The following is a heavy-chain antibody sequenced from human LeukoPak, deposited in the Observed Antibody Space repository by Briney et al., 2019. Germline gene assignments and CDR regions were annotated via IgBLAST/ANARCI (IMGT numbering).Heavy chain of an antibody. CDR1: GFTFSSYG. CDR2: ISYDGSNK. CDR3: AKVAFYDILTGYRPDYYYYGMDV. D-gene: IGHD3-9*01. V-gene: IGHV3-30*18. Sequence: GGSLRLSCAASGFTFSSYGMHWVRQAPGKGLEWVAVISYDGSNKYYADSVKGRFTISRDNSKNTLYLQMNSLRAEDTAVYYCAKVAFYDILTGYRPDYYYYGMDVWGQGTTVPVSS. J-gene: IGHJ6*02.